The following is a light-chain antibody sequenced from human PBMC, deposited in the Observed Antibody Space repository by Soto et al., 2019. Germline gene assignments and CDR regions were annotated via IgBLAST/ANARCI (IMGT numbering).Light chain of an antibody. CDR2: DVS. Sequence: QSALNRPRAVSGYPGQSVTISCTGTSSDVGGYNYVSWYQQHPGKAPKLMIYDVSKRPSGVPDRFSGFKSGNTASLTISGLQAEDEADYSCCSHAGTYIYVFGTGTKVTVL. CDR1: SSDVGGYNY. CDR3: CSHAGTYIYV. V-gene: IGLV2-11*01. J-gene: IGLJ1*01.